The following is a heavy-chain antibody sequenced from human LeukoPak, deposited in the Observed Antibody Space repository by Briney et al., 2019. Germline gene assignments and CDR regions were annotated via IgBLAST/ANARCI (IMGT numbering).Heavy chain of an antibody. CDR2: IKQDGSEK. CDR1: GFTFSSYS. V-gene: IGHV3-7*01. D-gene: IGHD4-17*01. CDR3: ARGSGDLDF. Sequence: GGSLRLSCAASGFTFSSYSMNWVRQAPGKGLEWVASIKQDGSEKHYVDSVKGRFTISRDNAKNSLYLQMNSLRVEDTAVYYCARGSGDLDFRGQGTLVTVSS. J-gene: IGHJ4*02.